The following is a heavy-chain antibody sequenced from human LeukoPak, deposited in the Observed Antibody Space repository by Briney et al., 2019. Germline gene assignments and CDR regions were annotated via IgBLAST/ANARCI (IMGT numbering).Heavy chain of an antibody. CDR3: ATEYCTDKGNFDL. J-gene: IGHJ2*01. Sequence: PGGSLRLSCAASGFTFSSYWMSWVRQAPGQGLEWVANVNEAGSEKNYVDSVKGRSTISRDNIRNLLYLQMSYLIVEDTAVYYCATEYCTDKGNFDLWGRGALVTVSS. CDR1: GFTFSSYW. CDR2: VNEAGSEK. D-gene: IGHD2/OR15-2a*01. V-gene: IGHV3-7*02.